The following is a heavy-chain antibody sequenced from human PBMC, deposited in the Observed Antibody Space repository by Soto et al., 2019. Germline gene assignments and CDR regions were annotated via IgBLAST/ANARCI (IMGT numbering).Heavy chain of an antibody. CDR1: GFTVSSNY. D-gene: IGHD5-18*01. CDR3: ATTLKYSYGQYYFDY. J-gene: IGHJ4*02. CDR2: IYSGGST. V-gene: IGHV3-66*01. Sequence: GGSLRLSCGASGFTVSSNYMSWVRQAPGKGLEWVSVIYSGGSTYYADSVKGRFTISRDNSKNTLYLQMNSLRAEDTAVYYCATTLKYSYGQYYFDYWGQGTLVTVS.